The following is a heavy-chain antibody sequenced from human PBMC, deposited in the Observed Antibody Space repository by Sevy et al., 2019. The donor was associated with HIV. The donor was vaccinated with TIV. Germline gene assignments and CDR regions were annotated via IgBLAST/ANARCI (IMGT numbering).Heavy chain of an antibody. CDR3: ARSYSPALNNDSSTYYFDY. Sequence: ASVKVSCKASGGTFSSYAISWVRQAPGQGLEWMGRIIPILGIANYAQKFQGRVTITADKSTSTAYMELSSLRSEDTAVYYCARSYSPALNNDSSTYYFDYWGQGTLVTVSS. CDR1: GGTFSSYA. CDR2: IIPILGIA. J-gene: IGHJ4*02. V-gene: IGHV1-69*04. D-gene: IGHD3-22*01.